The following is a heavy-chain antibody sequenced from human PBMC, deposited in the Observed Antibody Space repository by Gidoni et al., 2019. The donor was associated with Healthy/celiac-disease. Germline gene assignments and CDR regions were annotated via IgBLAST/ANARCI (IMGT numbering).Heavy chain of an antibody. CDR2: INHSGST. CDR3: ARGVWITMVRASGNWFDP. V-gene: IGHV4-34*01. J-gene: IGHJ5*02. CDR1: GGSFSGYY. Sequence: QVQLQQWGAGLLKPSETLSLTCAVYGGSFSGYYWRWIRQPPGKGLEWIGEINHSGSTNYNPSLKSRVTISVDTSKNQFSLKLSSVTAADTAVYDCARGVWITMVRASGNWFDPWGQGTLVTVSS. D-gene: IGHD3-10*01.